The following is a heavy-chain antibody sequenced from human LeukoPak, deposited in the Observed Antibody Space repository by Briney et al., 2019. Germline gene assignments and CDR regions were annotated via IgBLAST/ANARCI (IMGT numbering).Heavy chain of an antibody. CDR1: GGSISSSNHY. D-gene: IGHD6-13*01. J-gene: IGHJ4*02. CDR3: AMAYSSSWYYFDY. Sequence: ASETLSLTCTVSGGSISSSNHYWGWIRQPPGKGLEWIGYIYYSGSTNYNPSLKSRVTIAVDTSKNQFSLRLNSVTAADTAVYYCAMAYSSSWYYFDYWGQGTLVTVSS. V-gene: IGHV4-61*05. CDR2: IYYSGST.